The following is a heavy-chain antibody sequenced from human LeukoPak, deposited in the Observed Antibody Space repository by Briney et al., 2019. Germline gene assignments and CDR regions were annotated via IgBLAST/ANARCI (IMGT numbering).Heavy chain of an antibody. J-gene: IGHJ4*02. CDR1: GFTFSSYA. Sequence: GGSLRLSCAASGFTFSSYAMSLVRQAPGKGLEWVSAISGSSGSTYYADSVKGRFTISRDNSKNALYLQMNSLRAEDTAVYYCAKVVAAADYWGQGTLVTVSS. CDR3: AKVVAAADY. V-gene: IGHV3-23*01. CDR2: ISGSSGST. D-gene: IGHD6-13*01.